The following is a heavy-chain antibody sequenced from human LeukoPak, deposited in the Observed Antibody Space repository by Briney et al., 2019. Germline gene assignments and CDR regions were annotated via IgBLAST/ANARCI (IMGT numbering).Heavy chain of an antibody. CDR3: ARLIAAAGTTDSY. Sequence: SETLSLTRTVSGGSISSSNWWSWVRQPPGKGLEWIGEIYHSGSTNYNPSLKSRVTISVDKSKNQFSLKLSSVTAADTAVYYCARLIAAAGTTDSYWGQGTLVTVSS. CDR1: GGSISSSNW. V-gene: IGHV4-4*02. D-gene: IGHD6-13*01. J-gene: IGHJ4*02. CDR2: IYHSGST.